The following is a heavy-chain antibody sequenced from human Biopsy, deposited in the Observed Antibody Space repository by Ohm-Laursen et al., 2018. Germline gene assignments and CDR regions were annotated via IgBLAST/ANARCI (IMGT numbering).Heavy chain of an antibody. CDR3: AKRGVERGRPLAY. CDR2: INSMFGTT. CDR1: GGTFSSFG. V-gene: IGHV1-69*13. J-gene: IGHJ4*01. Sequence: SVKVSCKASGGTFSSFGISWVRQAPGQGLEWMGEINSMFGTTNYAQTFQGRVTITADESTSTAYMEVSSLRSEDTAVYYCAKRGVERGRPLAYWGHGTLVTVSS. D-gene: IGHD1-1*01.